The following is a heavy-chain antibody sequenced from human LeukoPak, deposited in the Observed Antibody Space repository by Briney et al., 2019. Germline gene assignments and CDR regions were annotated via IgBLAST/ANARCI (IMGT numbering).Heavy chain of an antibody. CDR2: IYSGGST. CDR3: ARDSEYSSSFGVY. D-gene: IGHD6-6*01. J-gene: IGHJ4*02. CDR1: GFTVSSNY. V-gene: IGHV3-66*01. Sequence: SGGSLRLSCAASGFTVSSNYMSWVRQAPGKGLEWVSVIYSGGSTYYADSVKGRFTISRDNSKNTLYLQMNSLRAEDTAVYYCARDSEYSSSFGVYWGQGTLVTASS.